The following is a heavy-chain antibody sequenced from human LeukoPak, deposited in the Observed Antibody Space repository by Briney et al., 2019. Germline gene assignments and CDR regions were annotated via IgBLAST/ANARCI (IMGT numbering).Heavy chain of an antibody. CDR2: ISYDGSNK. V-gene: IGHV3-30-3*01. Sequence: PGGSLSLSCAASGFTFSSYAMHWVRQAPGKGLEWVAVISYDGSNKYYADSVKGRFTISRDNSKNTLYLQMNSLRAEDTAVYYCARDRRQVPSDYWGQGTLVTVSS. J-gene: IGHJ4*02. CDR1: GFTFSSYA. CDR3: ARDRRQVPSDY.